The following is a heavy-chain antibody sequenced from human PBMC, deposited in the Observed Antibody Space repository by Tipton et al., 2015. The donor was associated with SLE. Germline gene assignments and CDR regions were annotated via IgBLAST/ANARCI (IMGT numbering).Heavy chain of an antibody. CDR2: IYYSGST. J-gene: IGHJ4*02. CDR3: ARGIRWPYYFDY. Sequence: TLSLTCIVSGGITHNYWSWIRQSPGRGLEWIGYIYYSGSTDYNPSLKSRVTISVDTSKNQFSLKLSSVTAADTAVYYCARGIRWPYYFDYWGQGTLVTVSS. V-gene: IGHV4-59*12. D-gene: IGHD4-23*01. CDR1: GGITHNY.